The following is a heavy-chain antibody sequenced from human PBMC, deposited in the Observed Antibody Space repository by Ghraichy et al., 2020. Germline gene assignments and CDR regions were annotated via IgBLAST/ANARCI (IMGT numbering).Heavy chain of an antibody. J-gene: IGHJ4*02. Sequence: SETLSLTCSVSGGSISSYYWSWIRQSPGKGLEWIGYIHYSGSTNYNPSLKSRVTISVDTSKNQFSLRVRSVTAADTAVYFCARHRTEAYYFDYWGQGTLVTVSS. CDR2: IHYSGST. CDR1: GGSISSYY. D-gene: IGHD1-1*01. V-gene: IGHV4-59*01. CDR3: ARHRTEAYYFDY.